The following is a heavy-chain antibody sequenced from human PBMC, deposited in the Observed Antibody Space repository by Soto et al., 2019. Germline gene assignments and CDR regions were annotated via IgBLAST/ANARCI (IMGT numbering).Heavy chain of an antibody. CDR1: GGTFSSYA. Sequence: GASVKVSCKASGGTFSSYAISWVRQAPGQGLEWMGGIIPIFGTANYAQKFQGRVTITADESTSTAYMELSSLRSEDTAVYYCARRVWSGYYSGGYYYYGMDVWGQGTTVTVSS. J-gene: IGHJ6*02. CDR2: IIPIFGTA. V-gene: IGHV1-69*13. CDR3: ARRVWSGYYSGGYYYYGMDV. D-gene: IGHD3-3*01.